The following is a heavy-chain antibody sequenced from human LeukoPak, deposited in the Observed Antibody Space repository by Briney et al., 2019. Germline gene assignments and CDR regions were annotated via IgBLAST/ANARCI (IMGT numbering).Heavy chain of an antibody. D-gene: IGHD1-1*01. CDR3: ARVPSTTGRYYYYGMDV. CDR2: INHSGST. J-gene: IGHJ6*02. V-gene: IGHV4-34*01. CDR1: GGSFSGYY. Sequence: SETLSLTCAVHGGSFSGYYWSWIRQPPGKGLEWIGEINHSGSTNYNPSLKSRVTISVDTSKNQFSLKLSSVTAADTAVYYCARVPSTTGRYYYYGMDVWGQGTTVTVSS.